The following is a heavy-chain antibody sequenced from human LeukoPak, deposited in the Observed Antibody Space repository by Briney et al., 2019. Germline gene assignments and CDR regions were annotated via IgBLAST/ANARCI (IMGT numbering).Heavy chain of an antibody. Sequence: GGSLRLSCSASGFMFSSYAFHWVRQAPGKGLEWVAFIPYDGSNNDYADSVKGRFTISRDNSKSTLYLQMNSLRVDDTAVYYCARDPRRREFDYWGQGTLVTVSS. D-gene: IGHD1-26*01. J-gene: IGHJ4*02. CDR1: GFMFSSYA. V-gene: IGHV3-30*04. CDR3: ARDPRRREFDY. CDR2: IPYDGSNN.